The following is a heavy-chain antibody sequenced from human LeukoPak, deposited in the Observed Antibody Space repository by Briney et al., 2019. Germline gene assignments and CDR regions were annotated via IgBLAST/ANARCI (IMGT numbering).Heavy chain of an antibody. CDR2: INPSGGST. V-gene: IGHV1-46*01. Sequence: ASVKVSCKASGYSFINYYIHWVRQAPGQGLEWMGIINPSGGSTAYAQKFQGRVTMTRDTSTSTVYMELSSLESDDTAPYYCARHSLPGTTPFDYWGQGSLVTVSS. CDR1: GYSFINYY. J-gene: IGHJ4*02. CDR3: ARHSLPGTTPFDY. D-gene: IGHD1-1*01.